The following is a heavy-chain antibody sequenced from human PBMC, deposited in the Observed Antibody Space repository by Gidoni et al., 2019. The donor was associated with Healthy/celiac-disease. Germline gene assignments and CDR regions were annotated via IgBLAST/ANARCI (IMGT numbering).Heavy chain of an antibody. J-gene: IGHJ6*02. CDR2: INAGNGNT. CDR3: ARGDQWLVYYYYYCIDV. V-gene: IGHV1-3*01. CDR1: GYNFTSYA. D-gene: IGHD6-19*01. Sequence: QVQLVQSGAEVKKPGASVKVSCKASGYNFTSYAMHWVRQAPGQRLEWMGWINAGNGNTKYSQKFQGRVTITSDTSPSTAYMEPSSLSSEYTAVYYCARGDQWLVYYYYYCIDVWGQGTPVTVSS.